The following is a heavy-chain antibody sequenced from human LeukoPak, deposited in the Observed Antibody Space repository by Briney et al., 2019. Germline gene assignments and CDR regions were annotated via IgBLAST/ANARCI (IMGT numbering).Heavy chain of an antibody. CDR1: GFTFSDYY. CDR3: AREGLGCSSTSCPSPFDY. D-gene: IGHD2-2*01. J-gene: IGHJ4*02. Sequence: PGGSLRLSCAASGFTFSDYYMSWIRQAPGKGLEWVSYISSSGSTIYYADSVKGRFTISRDNAKNSLYLQMNSLRAKDTAVYYCAREGLGCSSTSCPSPFDYWGQGTLVTVSS. V-gene: IGHV3-11*04. CDR2: ISSSGSTI.